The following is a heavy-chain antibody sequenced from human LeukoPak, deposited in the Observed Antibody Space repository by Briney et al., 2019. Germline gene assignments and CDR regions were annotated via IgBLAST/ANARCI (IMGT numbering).Heavy chain of an antibody. CDR3: ARNRAVRGVIITPDAFDI. CDR2: IKQDGSEK. V-gene: IGHV3-7*01. Sequence: PGGSLRLSCAASGFTFSSHWMSWVRQAPGKGLEWVANIKQDGSEKYYVDSVKGRFTISRDNAKNSLYLQMNSLRAEDTAVYYCARNRAVRGVIITPDAFDIWGQGTMVTVSS. CDR1: GFTFSSHW. J-gene: IGHJ3*02. D-gene: IGHD3-10*01.